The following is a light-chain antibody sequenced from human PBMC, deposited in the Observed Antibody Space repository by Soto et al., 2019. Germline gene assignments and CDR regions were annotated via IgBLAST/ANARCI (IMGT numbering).Light chain of an antibody. V-gene: IGLV2-14*01. CDR2: EVS. CDR3: SSYTSSSTL. J-gene: IGLJ1*01. Sequence: QSALTQPASVSGSPGQSITISCTGTSSDVGGYNYVSWYQRHPGKAPKLMIYEVSNRPSGVSNRFSGSKTGNTASLTISGRQAEDEADYYCSSYTSSSTLFGTGTKVTVL. CDR1: SSDVGGYNY.